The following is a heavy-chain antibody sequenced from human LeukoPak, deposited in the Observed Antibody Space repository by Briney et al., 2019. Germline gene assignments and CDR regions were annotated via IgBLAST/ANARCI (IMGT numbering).Heavy chain of an antibody. D-gene: IGHD1-26*01. V-gene: IGHV4-39*01. CDR2: IYYSGST. CDR1: GGSISSSSYY. J-gene: IGHJ4*02. Sequence: SETLSLTCTVSGGSISSSSYYWGWIRQPPGKGLEWIGSIYYSGSTYYNPSLKSRVTISVDTSKNQFSLKLSSVTAADTAVYYCARVGPPFDYWGQGTLVTVSS. CDR3: ARVGPPFDY.